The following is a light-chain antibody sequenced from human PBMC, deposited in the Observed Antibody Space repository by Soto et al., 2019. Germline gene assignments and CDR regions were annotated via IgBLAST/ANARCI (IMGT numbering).Light chain of an antibody. CDR3: SSYTSTTTLWV. J-gene: IGLJ3*02. V-gene: IGLV1-47*02. CDR2: SNN. CDR1: SSNIGTNY. Sequence: QSVLTQPPSASGTPGQRVTISCSGGSSNIGTNYLYWYQQLPGTAPKLLIYSNNQRPSGVPDRFSGSKSGTSASLTISGLQAEDEADYYCSSYTSTTTLWVFGGGTKLTVL.